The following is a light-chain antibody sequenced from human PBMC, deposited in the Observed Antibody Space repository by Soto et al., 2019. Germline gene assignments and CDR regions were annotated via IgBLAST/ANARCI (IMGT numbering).Light chain of an antibody. CDR1: SSNIGNNY. V-gene: IGLV1-51*01. J-gene: IGLJ2*01. CDR2: DNN. CDR3: ATWDGSLPGEV. Sequence: QSVLTQSPSVSAAPGQKVTLSCSGSSSNIGNNYVSWYQQLPGTAPKLLIYDNNKRPSGIPDRFSGSKSGTSGTLDITGLLTGDEADYYCATWDGSLPGEVFGGGTQLTV.